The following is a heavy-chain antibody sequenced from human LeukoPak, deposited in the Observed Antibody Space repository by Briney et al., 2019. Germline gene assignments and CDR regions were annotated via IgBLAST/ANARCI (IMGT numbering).Heavy chain of an antibody. CDR3: ARETKRFGELLGGWQYYFDY. CDR2: ITGSSSNI. CDR1: GFTFSSYS. D-gene: IGHD3-10*01. J-gene: IGHJ4*02. Sequence: GGSLRLSCAASGFTFSSYSMNWVRQAPGKGLEWVSSITGSSSNIYYADSVKGRFTSSRDNAKNSLYLQMNSLRAEDTAVYYCARETKRFGELLGGWQYYFDYWGQGTLVTVSS. V-gene: IGHV3-21*01.